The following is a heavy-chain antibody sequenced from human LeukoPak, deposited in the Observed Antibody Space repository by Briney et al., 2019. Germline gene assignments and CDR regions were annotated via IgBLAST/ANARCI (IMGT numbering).Heavy chain of an antibody. D-gene: IGHD3-9*01. Sequence: HSGGSLRLSCASTGFTFSTYTIHWVRQAPDKGLDRVAVMSYDGNDKHYAASVKGRFTISRDNSKNTVYLQMNSLRAEDTAVYYCTRETEYDILTGYSSVEYYYYYMDVWGKGTTVTVSS. CDR3: TRETEYDILTGYSSVEYYYYYMDV. CDR1: GFTFSTYT. CDR2: MSYDGNDK. V-gene: IGHV3-30*04. J-gene: IGHJ6*03.